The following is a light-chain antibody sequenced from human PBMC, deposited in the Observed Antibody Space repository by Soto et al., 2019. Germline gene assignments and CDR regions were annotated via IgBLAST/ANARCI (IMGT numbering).Light chain of an antibody. CDR1: SSDVGSYNL. CDR3: CSYAGSSTFLWV. J-gene: IGLJ3*02. Sequence: QSVLTKPASVSGSPGQSITISCTGTSSDVGSYNLVSWYQQHPGKAPKLMIYEGSKRPSGVSNRFSGSKSGNTASLTISGLQAEDEADYYCCSYAGSSTFLWVFGGGTKLTVL. V-gene: IGLV2-23*03. CDR2: EGS.